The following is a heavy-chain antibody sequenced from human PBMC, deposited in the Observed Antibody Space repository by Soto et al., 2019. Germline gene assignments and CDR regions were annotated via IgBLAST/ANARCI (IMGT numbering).Heavy chain of an antibody. J-gene: IGHJ3*02. CDR3: AKDRWQLAPKNDAFDI. Sequence: VQLLESGGGLVQPGGSLRLSCAASGFTFSSYAMSWVRQAPGKGLEWVSAISGSGGSTYYADSVKGRFTISRDNSKNTLYLQMNSLRAEDTAVYYCAKDRWQLAPKNDAFDIWGQGTMVTVSS. V-gene: IGHV3-23*01. CDR1: GFTFSSYA. CDR2: ISGSGGST. D-gene: IGHD2-15*01.